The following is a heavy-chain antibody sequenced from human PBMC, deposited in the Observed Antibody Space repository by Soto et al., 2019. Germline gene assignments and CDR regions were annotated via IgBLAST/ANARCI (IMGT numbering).Heavy chain of an antibody. Sequence: QVQLVESGGGVVQPGRSLRLSCAASGFTFSSYNTHWVRRATDKGLEWVALISYDDGSNKYYADSVKGRFTISRDNSKSTLYLQMNSLRLEDTAVYYCLRTTAVAGTPEFYYSGQGTLVTVSS. CDR2: ISYDDGSNK. CDR3: LRTTAVAGTPEFYY. D-gene: IGHD6-19*01. CDR1: GFTFSSYN. V-gene: IGHV3-30-3*01. J-gene: IGHJ4*02.